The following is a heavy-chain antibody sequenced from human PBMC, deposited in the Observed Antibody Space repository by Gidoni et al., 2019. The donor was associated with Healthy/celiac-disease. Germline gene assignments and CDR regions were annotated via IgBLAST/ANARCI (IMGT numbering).Heavy chain of an antibody. CDR2: IYYSGST. V-gene: IGHV4-59*01. CDR3: ARGDTAMAHIDY. D-gene: IGHD5-18*01. CDR1: GGSISSYY. Sequence: QVQLQESGPGLVKPSATLSLTCTVSGGSISSYYWSWIRQPPGKGLEWIGYIYYSGSTNYNPSLKSRVTISVDTSKNQFSLKLSSVTAADTAVYYCARGDTAMAHIDYWGQGTLVTVSS. J-gene: IGHJ4*02.